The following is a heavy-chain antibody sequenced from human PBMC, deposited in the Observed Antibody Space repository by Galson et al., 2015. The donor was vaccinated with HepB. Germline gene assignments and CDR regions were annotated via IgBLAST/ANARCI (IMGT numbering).Heavy chain of an antibody. CDR1: GFTFSSYD. V-gene: IGHV3-13*01. CDR2: IGTAGDT. Sequence: SLRLSCAASGFTFSSYDMHWVRQATGKGLEWVSAIGTAGDTYYPGSVKGRFTISRENAKNSLYLQMNSLRAGDTAVYYCARAVAVAGPRAYYYYYMDVWGKGTTVTVSS. CDR3: ARAVAVAGPRAYYYYYMDV. D-gene: IGHD6-19*01. J-gene: IGHJ6*03.